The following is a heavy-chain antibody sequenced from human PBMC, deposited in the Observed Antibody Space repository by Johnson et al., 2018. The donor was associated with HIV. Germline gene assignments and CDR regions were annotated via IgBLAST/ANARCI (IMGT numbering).Heavy chain of an antibody. Sequence: MQLVESGGTLVQPGGSLRLSCVGSGFTFSTNWMHWVRQAPGKGLVWVSRINSDGSSTSYADSVKGLFTISRDNAKNTLYLQMDSRGAEDTAVYYCARVTSPVTTARYGAFDIWGQGTMVTVSS. CDR1: GFTFSTNW. CDR3: ARVTSPVTTARYGAFDI. J-gene: IGHJ3*02. D-gene: IGHD4-17*01. CDR2: INSDGSST. V-gene: IGHV3-74*02.